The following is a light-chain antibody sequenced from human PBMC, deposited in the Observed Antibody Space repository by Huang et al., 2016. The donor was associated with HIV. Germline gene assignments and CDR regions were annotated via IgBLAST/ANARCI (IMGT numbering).Light chain of an antibody. CDR3: QSRSTWPPIT. CDR1: QSVSNY. J-gene: IGKJ5*01. Sequence: EILLTQSPATLSLSPGERVTLSCRANQSVSNYLAWYQQKPGQAPRLLIYDASNRATDIPASFSCTGSGTDFTLTISSLEPEDCAVYFCQSRSTWPPITFGQGTRLEIK. CDR2: DAS. V-gene: IGKV3-11*01.